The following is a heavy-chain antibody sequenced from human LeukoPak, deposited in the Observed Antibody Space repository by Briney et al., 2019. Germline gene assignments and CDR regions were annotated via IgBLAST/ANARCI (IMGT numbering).Heavy chain of an antibody. J-gene: IGHJ4*02. Sequence: SETLSLTCSVSGYAICSGYFWGWIRQPPGKGLEWIGTIYHSGSTYYNPSLKSRVTISVDTSKNQFSLKLSSVTAADTAVYYCARKSSYYDFWSGYSDYWGQGTLVTVSS. D-gene: IGHD3-3*01. V-gene: IGHV4-38-2*02. CDR3: ARKSSYYDFWSGYSDY. CDR2: IYHSGST. CDR1: GYAICSGYF.